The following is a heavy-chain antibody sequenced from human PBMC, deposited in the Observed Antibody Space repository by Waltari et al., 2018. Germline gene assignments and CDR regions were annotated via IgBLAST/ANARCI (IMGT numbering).Heavy chain of an antibody. CDR2: ISWNSGSI. CDR3: AKDSDSSGYYPDY. J-gene: IGHJ4*02. D-gene: IGHD3-22*01. Sequence: EVQLVESGGGLVQPGRSLRLSCAASGFTFDDYAMHWLRQAPGKGLEWVSGISWNSGSIGYADSVKGRFTISRDNAKNSLYLQMNSLRAEDTALYYCAKDSDSSGYYPDYWGQGTLVTVSS. V-gene: IGHV3-9*01. CDR1: GFTFDDYA.